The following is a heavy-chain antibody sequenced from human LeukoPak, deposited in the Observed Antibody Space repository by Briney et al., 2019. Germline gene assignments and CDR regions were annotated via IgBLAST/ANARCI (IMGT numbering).Heavy chain of an antibody. V-gene: IGHV3-30-3*01. CDR2: ISYEGSNK. CDR1: GFTFSSYA. J-gene: IGHJ5*02. D-gene: IGHD2-2*01. Sequence: GGSLRLSCAASGFTFSSYAMHWVRQAPGKGLEWVAVISYEGSNKYDADSVKGRFTISRDNSKNTLYLQMNSLRAEDTAVYYCARDYMRSWFDPWGQGTLVTVSS. CDR3: ARDYMRSWFDP.